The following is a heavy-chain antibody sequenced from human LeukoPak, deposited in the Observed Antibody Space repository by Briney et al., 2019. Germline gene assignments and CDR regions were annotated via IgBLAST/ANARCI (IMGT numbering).Heavy chain of an antibody. CDR3: ARGGYGDYVSLFQH. Sequence: ASQTLSLTCAIYADTVYSNSAAWHWTRQSPSRGLERLASTYYTSNSYNDYAVSVKSRIIINPYTSKNQFSLQMDSVAPEDTAVYYCARGGYGDYVSLFQHWGQGTLVTVSS. D-gene: IGHD4-17*01. J-gene: IGHJ1*01. CDR2: TYYTSNSYN. V-gene: IGHV6-1*01. CDR1: ADTVYSNSAA.